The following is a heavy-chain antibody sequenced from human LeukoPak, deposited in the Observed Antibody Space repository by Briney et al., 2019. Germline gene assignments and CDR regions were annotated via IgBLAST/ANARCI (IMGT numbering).Heavy chain of an antibody. CDR2: IYSDDTT. CDR1: GFTVSGNY. CDR3: ASEGGASDAFDI. J-gene: IGHJ3*02. D-gene: IGHD1-26*01. Sequence: PGGSLRLSCAVSGFTVSGNYMSWIRQGPGKGLEWVSLIYSDDTTLYADSVKGRFTISRDISKNTLYLQMNSLRAEDTAVYYCASEGGASDAFDIWGQGTMVTVSS. V-gene: IGHV3-53*01.